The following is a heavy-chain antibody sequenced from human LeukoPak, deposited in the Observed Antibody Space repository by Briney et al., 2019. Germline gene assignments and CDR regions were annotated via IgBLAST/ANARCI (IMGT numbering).Heavy chain of an antibody. D-gene: IGHD3-22*01. CDR3: ARDGGSSGYFR. CDR2: IYYSGST. J-gene: IGHJ4*02. CDR1: GGSISSSSYY. Sequence: SVTLSLTCTVSGGSISSSSYYWGWVRQPPGKGLEWIGSIYYSGSTYYNPSLKSRVTISVDTSKNQFSLKLSSVTAADTAVYYCARDGGSSGYFRWGQGTLVTVSS. V-gene: IGHV4-39*07.